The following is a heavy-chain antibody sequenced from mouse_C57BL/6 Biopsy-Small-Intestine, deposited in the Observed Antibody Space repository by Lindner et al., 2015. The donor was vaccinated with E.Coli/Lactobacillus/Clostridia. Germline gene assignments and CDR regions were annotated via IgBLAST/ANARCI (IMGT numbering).Heavy chain of an antibody. Sequence: VQLQESGGGLVKPGGSLKLSCAASGFTFSDYGMHWVRQAPEKGLEWVAYISSGSSTIYYADTVKGRFTISRDNAKNTLFLQMTSLRSDDTAMYYCAKATYDYDDYAMDYWGQGTSVTVSS. J-gene: IGHJ4*01. CDR1: GFTFSDYG. V-gene: IGHV5-17*01. D-gene: IGHD2-4*01. CDR3: AKATYDYDDYAMDY. CDR2: ISSGSSTI.